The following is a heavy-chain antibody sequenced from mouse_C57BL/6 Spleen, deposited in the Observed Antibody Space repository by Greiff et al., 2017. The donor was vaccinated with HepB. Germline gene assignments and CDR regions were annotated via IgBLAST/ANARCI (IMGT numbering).Heavy chain of an antibody. CDR3: ARRDGSLYFDY. CDR2: INPSNGGT. J-gene: IGHJ2*01. CDR1: GYTFTSYW. D-gene: IGHD1-1*02. V-gene: IGHV1-53*01. Sequence: VKLQESGTELVKPGASVKLSCKASGYTFTSYWMHWVKQRPGQGLEWIGNINPSNGGTNYNEKFKSKATLTVDKSSSTAYMQRSSLTSEDSAVYYCARRDGSLYFDYWGQGNTLTVSS.